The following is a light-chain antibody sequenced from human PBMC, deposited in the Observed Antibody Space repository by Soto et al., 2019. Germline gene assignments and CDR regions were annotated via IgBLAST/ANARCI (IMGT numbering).Light chain of an antibody. Sequence: QSALTQPASVSGSPGQSITISCTGTSSDVGGYNFVSWYQQHQGKVPKLMIFDVNRRPSGVSDRFSGSKSGNTASLTISGLQAEDEGDYYCCSYTSSSTHVFGSGTKGTVL. V-gene: IGLV2-14*03. CDR1: SSDVGGYNF. CDR3: CSYTSSSTHV. J-gene: IGLJ1*01. CDR2: DVN.